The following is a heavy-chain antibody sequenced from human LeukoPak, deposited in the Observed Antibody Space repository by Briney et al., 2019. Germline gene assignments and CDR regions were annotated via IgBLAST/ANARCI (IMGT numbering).Heavy chain of an antibody. Sequence: SETLSLTCTVSGGSINSPNSYSGWVRQPPGKGLEWIGSIFHDGTTYYSPSLKSRVTVSVDTSLNQFSLSLMSMTAADTAVYYCARRVVAGTTVDFWGQGNLVTVSS. CDR1: GGSINSPNSY. D-gene: IGHD1-1*01. CDR2: IFHDGTT. CDR3: ARRVVAGTTVDF. J-gene: IGHJ4*02. V-gene: IGHV4-39*01.